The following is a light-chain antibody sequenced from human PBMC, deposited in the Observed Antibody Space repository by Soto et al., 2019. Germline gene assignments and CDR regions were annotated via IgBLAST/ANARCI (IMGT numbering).Light chain of an antibody. CDR1: ENINQN. CDR2: SAS. Sequence: EIVLTQSPATLYFSPGEGATLSCRATENINQNLAWYQQKPGQAPRLLIYSASSRATGIPDRFSGSGSGTDFTLTISRLEPEDFAVYYCQRYGGFGQGTKVDIK. J-gene: IGKJ1*01. CDR3: QRYGG. V-gene: IGKV3-20*01.